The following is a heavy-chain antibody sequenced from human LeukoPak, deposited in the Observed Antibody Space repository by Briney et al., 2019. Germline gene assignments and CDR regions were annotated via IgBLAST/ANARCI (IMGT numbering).Heavy chain of an antibody. V-gene: IGHV4-39*01. CDR2: ISYGGST. CDR3: ATSPGADYGGDHWFDP. D-gene: IGHD4-23*01. J-gene: IGHJ5*02. Sequence: PSETLSLTCTVSGGSITSNLYYWGWIRQPPGKGLEWIGSISYGGSTHYNPSLKSRVTMSVDTSKNQFSLKLRSVTATDTAVYHCATSPGADYGGDHWFDPWGQGTLVTVSS. CDR1: GGSITSNLYY.